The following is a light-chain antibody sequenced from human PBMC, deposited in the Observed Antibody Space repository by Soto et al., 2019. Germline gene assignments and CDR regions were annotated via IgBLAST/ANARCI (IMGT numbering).Light chain of an antibody. CDR3: HCQDYGGSSVYT. V-gene: IGKV3-20*01. J-gene: IGKJ2*01. CDR1: HSFSSGY. Sequence: EIVLTQSPGTLSLSPGERATLSCRASHSFSSGYLAWYQQKPGQPTRLLIYGAFHRATGDPDRFSGSGSGPDFTLTISRLEPEDFAVYYCHCQDYGGSSVYTFGHGTKLEIK. CDR2: GAF.